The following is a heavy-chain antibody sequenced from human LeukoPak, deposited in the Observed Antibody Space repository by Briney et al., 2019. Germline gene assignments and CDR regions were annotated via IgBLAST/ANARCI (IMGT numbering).Heavy chain of an antibody. D-gene: IGHD1-26*01. CDR3: AKELGSYHRSYFDY. J-gene: IGHJ4*02. V-gene: IGHV3-48*01. CDR2: ISSSSSTI. Sequence: PGGSLRLSCAASGFTFSSYSMNWVRQAPGKGLEWVSYISSSSSTIYYADSVKGRFTISRDNAKNSLYLQMNSLRAEDTAVYYCAKELGSYHRSYFDYWGQGTLVTVSS. CDR1: GFTFSSYS.